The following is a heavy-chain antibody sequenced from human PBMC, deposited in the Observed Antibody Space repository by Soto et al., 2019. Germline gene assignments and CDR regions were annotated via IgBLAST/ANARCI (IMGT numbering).Heavy chain of an antibody. J-gene: IGHJ4*02. CDR3: AKRGRGAVAFDY. D-gene: IGHD6-19*01. Sequence: GGSLRLSCAASGFTFSNYAMSWVRQAPGKGLDWASTISGSGGSTYYADSVKGRFTVSRDNSKNTLYLQINSLRVEDTAIYYCAKRGRGAVAFDYWGQGTLVTVSS. CDR2: ISGSGGST. CDR1: GFTFSNYA. V-gene: IGHV3-23*01.